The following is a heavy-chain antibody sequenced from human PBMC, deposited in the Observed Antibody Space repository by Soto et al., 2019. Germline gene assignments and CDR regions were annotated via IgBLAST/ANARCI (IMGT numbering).Heavy chain of an antibody. CDR2: ISAYNGNT. CDR1: GYTFTSYG. J-gene: IGHJ6*02. Sequence: ASVKVSCKASGYTFTSYGISWVRQAPGQGLEWMGWISAYNGNTNYAQKLQGRVTMTTDTSTSTAYMELRGLRSDDTAVYYCARDSYCSGGSCPTNYYYYGMDVWGQGTTVTVSS. D-gene: IGHD2-15*01. CDR3: ARDSYCSGGSCPTNYYYYGMDV. V-gene: IGHV1-18*04.